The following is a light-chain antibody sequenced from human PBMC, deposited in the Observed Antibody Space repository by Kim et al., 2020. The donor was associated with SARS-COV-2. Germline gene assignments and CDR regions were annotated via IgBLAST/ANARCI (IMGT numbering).Light chain of an antibody. CDR2: GKN. Sequence: SSELTQDPAVSVALGQTVRITCQGDNLRSYFASWYQQKPGQAPVLVMFGKNNRPSGIPDRFSGSSSGNTASLTITGAQAEDEADYYCSSRDFGAYLVFFGEGTRVT. CDR1: NLRSYF. V-gene: IGLV3-19*01. J-gene: IGLJ2*01. CDR3: SSRDFGAYLVF.